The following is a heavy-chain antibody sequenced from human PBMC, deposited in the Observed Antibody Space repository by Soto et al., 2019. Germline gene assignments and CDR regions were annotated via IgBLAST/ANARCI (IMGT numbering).Heavy chain of an antibody. CDR3: ARDKGYCTNGVCYTLDY. CDR1: GYTFTGYY. Sequence: ASVKVSCKASGYTFTGYYMHWVRQAPGQGLEWMGWINPNSGGTNYAQKFQGRVTMTRDTSISTAYMELSRLRSDDTAVYYCARDKGYCTNGVCYTLDYWGQGALVTVSS. J-gene: IGHJ4*02. D-gene: IGHD2-8*01. CDR2: INPNSGGT. V-gene: IGHV1-2*02.